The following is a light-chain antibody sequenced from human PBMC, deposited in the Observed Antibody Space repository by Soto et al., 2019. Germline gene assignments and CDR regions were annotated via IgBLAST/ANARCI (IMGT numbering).Light chain of an antibody. CDR3: QQYNNWPRT. CDR1: QSVSST. V-gene: IGKV3-15*01. CDR2: GAS. J-gene: IGKJ1*01. Sequence: EIVLTQSPGTLSWSPGERATLSCRSSQSVSSTFLAWYQQKPGQAPRLLIYGASTRATGIPARFSGSGSGTEFTLTISSLQSEDFAVYWCQQYNNWPRTFGQGTKVDI.